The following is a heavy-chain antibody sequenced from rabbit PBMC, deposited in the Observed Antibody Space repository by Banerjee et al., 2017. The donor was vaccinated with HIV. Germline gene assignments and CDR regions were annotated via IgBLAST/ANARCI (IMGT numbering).Heavy chain of an antibody. D-gene: IGHD8-1*01. CDR2: INTGSSGTT. V-gene: IGHV1S45*01. Sequence: EESGGDLVKPEGSLTLTCKASGLDFSSTYWICWVRQAPGKGLEWIASINTGSSGTTYYANWAKGRFTVSKASSTTVTLQMTSLAAADTATYFCARDGGASVYTQYYFDLWGPGTLVTVS. CDR1: GLDFSSTYW. J-gene: IGHJ4*01. CDR3: ARDGGASVYTQYYFDL.